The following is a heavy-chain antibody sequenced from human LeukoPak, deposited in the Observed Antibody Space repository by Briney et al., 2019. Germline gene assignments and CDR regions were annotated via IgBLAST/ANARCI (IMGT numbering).Heavy chain of an antibody. V-gene: IGHV4-39*07. Sequence: SETLSLTCTVSGGSISHSNYYWGWIRQPPGKGLEWIGSMYYSGSTYYSPSLKSRVTISVDTSKNQFSLKLNSVTAADTAVYYCARAFYPGYYSYMAVWGKGTTVTVSS. CDR1: GGSISHSNYY. D-gene: IGHD3-3*02. CDR3: ARAFYPGYYSYMAV. CDR2: MYYSGST. J-gene: IGHJ6*03.